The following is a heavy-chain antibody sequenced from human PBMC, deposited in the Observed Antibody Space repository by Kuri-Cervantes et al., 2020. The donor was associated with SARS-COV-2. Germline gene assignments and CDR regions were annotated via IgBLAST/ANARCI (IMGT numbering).Heavy chain of an antibody. CDR2: ISAYNGNT. J-gene: IGHJ6*03. V-gene: IGHV1-18*01. CDR3: ARGGDCSSTSCYVNYYYYYMDV. Sequence: ASVKVSCKASGYTFTSYGISWVRQAPGQGLEWMGWISAYNGNTNYAQKLQGRVTMTTDTSTSTAYMELRSLRSDDTAVYYCARGGDCSSTSCYVNYYYYYMDVWGKGTTVTVSS. CDR1: GYTFTSYG. D-gene: IGHD2-2*01.